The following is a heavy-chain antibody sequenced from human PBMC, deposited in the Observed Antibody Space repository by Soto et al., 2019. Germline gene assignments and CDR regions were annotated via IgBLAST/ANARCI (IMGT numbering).Heavy chain of an antibody. V-gene: IGHV4-4*07. Sequence: QVQLQESGPGLLKPSETLSLTCTVSGGSIRGHYWSWIRQPAGKGPQWIGRIYASGSSNYNPSLKSRVTLSVDTSKSQISLKMTSVTAADTAVYYCARDSQIWFAPWGQGTLVTVSS. J-gene: IGHJ5*02. CDR3: ARDSQIWFAP. CDR2: IYASGSS. CDR1: GGSIRGHY.